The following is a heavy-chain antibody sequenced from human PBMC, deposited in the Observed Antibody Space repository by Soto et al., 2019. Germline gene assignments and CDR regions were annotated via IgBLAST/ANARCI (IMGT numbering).Heavy chain of an antibody. V-gene: IGHV3-9*01. J-gene: IGHJ4*02. CDR3: AKDAPSRAAAGTEADYFDY. CDR1: GFTFDDYA. D-gene: IGHD6-13*01. Sequence: EVQLGNSGGGWVRPARSLGLSCAASGFTFDDYAMHWFRQAPGKGLGWVSGISWNRGSIGYADSVKGRFTISRDNAKNSLYLQMNSLRAEDTALYYCAKDAPSRAAAGTEADYFDYWGQGTLVTVSS. CDR2: ISWNRGSI.